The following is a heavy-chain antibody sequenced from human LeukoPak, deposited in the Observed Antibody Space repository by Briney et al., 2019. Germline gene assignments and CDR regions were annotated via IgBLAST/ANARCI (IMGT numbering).Heavy chain of an antibody. J-gene: IGHJ5*02. CDR1: GGSFSGYY. V-gene: IGHV4-34*01. CDR3: ARGGYYYDSSGYYYVGDNWFDP. CDR2: INHSGST. D-gene: IGHD3-22*01. Sequence: SETLSLTCAVYGGSFSGYYWSWIRQPPGKGLEWIGEINHSGSTNYNPSLKSRVTISVDTSKNQFSLKLSSVTAADTAVYYCARGGYYYDSSGYYYVGDNWFDPWGQGTLVTVSS.